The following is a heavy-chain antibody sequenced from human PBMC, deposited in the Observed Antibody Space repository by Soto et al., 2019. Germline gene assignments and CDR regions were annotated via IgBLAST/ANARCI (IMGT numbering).Heavy chain of an antibody. Sequence: GSVKVSCKASGYSFTQYAIHWVRQAPGRSLEWLGWINPANGNTKYSEKFQGRVTFTRDTSATTAYMELNRLRSDDTAVYYCASDGRQWRTHKEYYYHDMDVWGQGTTVAASS. V-gene: IGHV1-3*01. CDR1: GYSFTQYA. D-gene: IGHD6-19*01. J-gene: IGHJ6*02. CDR3: ASDGRQWRTHKEYYYHDMDV. CDR2: INPANGNT.